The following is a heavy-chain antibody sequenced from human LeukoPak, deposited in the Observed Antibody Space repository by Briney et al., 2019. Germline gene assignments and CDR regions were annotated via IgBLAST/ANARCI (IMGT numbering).Heavy chain of an antibody. D-gene: IGHD6-13*01. V-gene: IGHV3-30-3*01. CDR1: GFTFSSYA. J-gene: IGHJ4*02. CDR2: ISYDGSNK. Sequence: QSGGSLRLSCAASGFTFSSYAMHWVRQAPGKGLEWVAVISYDGSNKYYADSVKGRFTISRDNSKNTLYLQMNGLRAEDTAVYYCARVALIAAAPTYDYWGQGTLVTVSS. CDR3: ARVALIAAAPTYDY.